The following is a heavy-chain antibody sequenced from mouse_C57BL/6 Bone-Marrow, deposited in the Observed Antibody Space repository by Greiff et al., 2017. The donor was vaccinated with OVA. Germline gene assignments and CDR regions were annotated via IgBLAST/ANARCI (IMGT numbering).Heavy chain of an antibody. CDR3: ARSVVYYYAMDY. Sequence: QVQLQQPGAELVKPGASVKMSCKASGYTFTSYWITWVKQRPGQGLEWIGDIYPGSGSTNYNEKFKSKATLTVDTSSSTAYVQLSSLTSEDSAVYYCARSVVYYYAMDYWGQGTSVTVSS. D-gene: IGHD1-1*02. V-gene: IGHV1-55*01. J-gene: IGHJ4*01. CDR1: GYTFTSYW. CDR2: IYPGSGST.